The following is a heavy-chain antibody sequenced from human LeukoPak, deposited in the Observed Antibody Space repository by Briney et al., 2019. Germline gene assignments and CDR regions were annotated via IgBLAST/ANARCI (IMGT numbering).Heavy chain of an antibody. Sequence: SETLSLTCTVSGGSISSYYWSWIRQPPGKGLEWIGYIYYSGSTNYNPSLKSRVTISVDTSKNQFSLKLSSVTAADTAVYYCANLGYSYGYWYFDLWGRGTLVTVSS. CDR1: GGSISSYY. J-gene: IGHJ2*01. D-gene: IGHD5-18*01. CDR2: IYYSGST. V-gene: IGHV4-59*01. CDR3: ANLGYSYGYWYFDL.